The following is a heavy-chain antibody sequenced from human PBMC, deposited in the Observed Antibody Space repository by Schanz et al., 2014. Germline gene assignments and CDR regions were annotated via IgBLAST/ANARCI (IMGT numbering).Heavy chain of an antibody. CDR1: GFAFSSYG. Sequence: EVQLLESGGGLVQPGGSLRLSCLASGFAFSSYGMNWLRQAPGKGLEWVANIKEDGSVKDYVDSVKGRFTISRDNAKNTLYLQMNSLRAEDTAVYYCARPALWFGDNCFDPWGQGTLVTVSS. CDR3: ARPALWFGDNCFDP. J-gene: IGHJ5*02. D-gene: IGHD3-10*01. CDR2: IKEDGSVK. V-gene: IGHV3-7*01.